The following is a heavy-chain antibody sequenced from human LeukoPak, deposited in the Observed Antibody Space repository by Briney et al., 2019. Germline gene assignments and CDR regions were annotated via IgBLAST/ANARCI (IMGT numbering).Heavy chain of an antibody. D-gene: IGHD6-19*01. CDR3: ARLRAVAGKDWSYYYGMDV. CDR2: INHSGST. V-gene: IGHV4-34*01. J-gene: IGHJ6*02. CDR1: GGSFSGYY. Sequence: SETLSLTCAVYGGSFSGYYWSWIRQPPGKGLEWIGEINHSGSTNYNPSLKSRVTISVDTSKNQFSLKLSSVTAADTAVYYCARLRAVAGKDWSYYYGMDVWGQGTTVTVSS.